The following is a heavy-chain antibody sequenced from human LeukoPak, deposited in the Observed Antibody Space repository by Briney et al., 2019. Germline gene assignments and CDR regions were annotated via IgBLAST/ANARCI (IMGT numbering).Heavy chain of an antibody. D-gene: IGHD2-8*01. CDR2: ISSSSTI. Sequence: GGSLRLSCAASGFTFSTYDMNWVRQAPGKGLEWVSYISSSSTIYYADSVKGRFTISRDNAKNSLYLQMNSLRDEDTAVYYCARGCTNGVPPICMDVWGQGTTVTVSS. V-gene: IGHV3-48*02. CDR3: ARGCTNGVPPICMDV. CDR1: GFTFSTYD. J-gene: IGHJ6*02.